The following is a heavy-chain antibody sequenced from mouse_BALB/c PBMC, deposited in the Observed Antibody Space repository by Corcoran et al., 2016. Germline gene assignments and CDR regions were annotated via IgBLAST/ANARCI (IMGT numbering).Heavy chain of an antibody. CDR1: GYIFTDYE. Sequence: QVQLQQSGAELVRPGASVKLSCKALGYIFTDYEIHWVKQTPVLGLEWIGTIHPGSGGTAYNQKFKGKATLTADKSSSAAYMDFSSLTSEDSAVYYWARRSYYYGYLDYWGQGTTLTVSS. D-gene: IGHD2-1*01. V-gene: IGHV1-15*01. CDR2: IHPGSGGT. J-gene: IGHJ2*01. CDR3: ARRSYYYGYLDY.